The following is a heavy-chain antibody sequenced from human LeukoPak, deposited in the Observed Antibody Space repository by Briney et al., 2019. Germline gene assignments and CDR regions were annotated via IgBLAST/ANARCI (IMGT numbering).Heavy chain of an antibody. J-gene: IGHJ4*02. CDR1: GYTFTGYY. D-gene: IGHD1-7*01. V-gene: IGHV1-18*04. CDR2: ISAYNGAT. Sequence: ASVKVSCKASGYTFTGYYMHWVRQAPGQGLEWMGWISAYNGATNYAQNLQGRVTMTTDTSTRTAYMELRSLTSDDTAVYYCARDPSGETTEFDYWGQGTLVTVSS. CDR3: ARDPSGETTEFDY.